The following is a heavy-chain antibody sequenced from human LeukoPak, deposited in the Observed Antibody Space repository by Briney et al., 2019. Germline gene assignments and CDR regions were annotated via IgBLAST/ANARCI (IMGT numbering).Heavy chain of an antibody. CDR3: ARGGYCSSTSCYTRPYDY. Sequence: ASGTLSLTCAVYGGSFSGYYWSWIRQPPGKGLEWIGEINHSGSTNYNPSLKSRVTISVDTSKNQFSLKLSSVTAADTAVYYCARGGYCSSTSCYTRPYDYWGQGTLVTVSS. J-gene: IGHJ4*02. CDR1: GGSFSGYY. D-gene: IGHD2-2*02. V-gene: IGHV4-34*01. CDR2: INHSGST.